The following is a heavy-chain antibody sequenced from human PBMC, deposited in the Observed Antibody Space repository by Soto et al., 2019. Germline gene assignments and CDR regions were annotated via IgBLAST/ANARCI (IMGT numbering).Heavy chain of an antibody. CDR3: AKQGSGAGRGWFDP. CDR1: GDSISSGSFY. J-gene: IGHJ5*02. CDR2: IYYSGST. V-gene: IGHV4-39*01. Sequence: QLQLQESGPGLVKPSETLSLTCTVSGDSISSGSFYWGWIRQPPGKGLEWIGSIYYSGSTYYNSSLPSRLTISVDTSKNQFSVRLTSVIAADTAMYYCAKQGSGAGRGWFDPWGQGTLVTVSS. D-gene: IGHD6-19*01.